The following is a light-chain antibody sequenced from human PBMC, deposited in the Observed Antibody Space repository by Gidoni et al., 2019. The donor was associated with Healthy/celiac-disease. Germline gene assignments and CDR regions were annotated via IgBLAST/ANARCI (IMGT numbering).Light chain of an antibody. Sequence: EIVITQSPATLSVSPGERATLSCRASQSVSSNLAWYQQKPGQAPRLLIYGASTRATGIPARFSGSGSGTEFTLTISSLQSEDFAVYYCQQYNNWPPTMYTFGQGTKLEIK. CDR2: GAS. V-gene: IGKV3-15*01. CDR3: QQYNNWPPTMYT. J-gene: IGKJ2*01. CDR1: QSVSSN.